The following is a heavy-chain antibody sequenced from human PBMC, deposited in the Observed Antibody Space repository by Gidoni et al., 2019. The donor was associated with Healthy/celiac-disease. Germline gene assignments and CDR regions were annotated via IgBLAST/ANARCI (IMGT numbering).Heavy chain of an antibody. D-gene: IGHD2-15*01. CDR2: TSYYGINK. CDR1: GFTFSSYA. V-gene: IGHV3-30*01. CDR3: ARDYSPVVVAALDY. J-gene: IGHJ4*02. Sequence: QVQLVESGVGVVQHGRSMRLSCAASGFTFSSYAMHWVRQAPGKGLEWVAVTSYYGINKYYADSVKGRFTISRDNSKNTLYRQSNSRRAEDTAVYYCARDYSPVVVAALDYWGQGTLVTVSA.